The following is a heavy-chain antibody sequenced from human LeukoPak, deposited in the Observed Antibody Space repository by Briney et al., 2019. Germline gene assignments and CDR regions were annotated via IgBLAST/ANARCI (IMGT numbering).Heavy chain of an antibody. CDR2: IYYSGST. CDR3: ARDSGVLYGMDV. V-gene: IGHV4-31*03. J-gene: IGHJ6*02. CDR1: GGSISSGGYY. D-gene: IGHD4/OR15-4a*01. Sequence: SETLSLTCTVSGGSISSGGYYWSWIRQHPGKGLEWIGYIYYSGSTYYNPSLKSRVTISVDTSKNQFSLKLSSVTAADTAVYYRARDSGVLYGMDVWGRGTTVTVS.